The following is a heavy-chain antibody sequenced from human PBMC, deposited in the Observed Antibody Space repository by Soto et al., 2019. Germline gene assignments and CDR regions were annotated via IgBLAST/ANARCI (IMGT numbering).Heavy chain of an antibody. D-gene: IGHD6-19*01. J-gene: IGHJ4*02. V-gene: IGHV3-33*01. CDR1: GFSFSIYG. Sequence: GGSLRLSCAASGFSFSIYGMHWVRQAPGKGLEWVAVIWYDGSNKFYADSVKGRFTISRDNSKNTLYLQMSSLRAEDTAVYYCARDEAGTVDYWGQGTLVTVSS. CDR2: IWYDGSNK. CDR3: ARDEAGTVDY.